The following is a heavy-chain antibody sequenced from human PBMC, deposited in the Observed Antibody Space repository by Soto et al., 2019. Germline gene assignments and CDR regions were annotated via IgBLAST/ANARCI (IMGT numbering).Heavy chain of an antibody. Sequence: EVQLLESGGGLVQPGGSLRLSCAASGFAFHTHALSWVRQAPGKGLEWVSGISASGVTTYYADSVKGRFTISRDNSKNTVTLQMNSLRAEDTAFYYCAKDWTPPLSLSPSSQAIKNLLVGQCFDSWGQGTLVTVSS. V-gene: IGHV3-23*01. D-gene: IGHD2-8*02. CDR1: GFAFHTHA. CDR3: AKDWTPPLSLSPSSQAIKNLLVGQCFDS. J-gene: IGHJ4*02. CDR2: ISASGVTT.